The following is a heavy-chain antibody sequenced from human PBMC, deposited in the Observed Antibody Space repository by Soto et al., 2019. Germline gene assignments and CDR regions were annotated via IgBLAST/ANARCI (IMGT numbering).Heavy chain of an antibody. D-gene: IGHD1-26*01. CDR3: ARDHIVGATNFDY. CDR2: IKQDGSEK. V-gene: IGHV3-7*01. CDR1: GFSFSSYW. J-gene: IGHJ4*02. Sequence: ESGGGLVQPGGSLRLSCAASGFSFSSYWMSWVRQAPGKGLEWVANIKQDGSEKYYVDSVKGRFTISRDNAKNSLYVQMNSLRAEDTAVYYCARDHIVGATNFDYWGQGTLVTVSS.